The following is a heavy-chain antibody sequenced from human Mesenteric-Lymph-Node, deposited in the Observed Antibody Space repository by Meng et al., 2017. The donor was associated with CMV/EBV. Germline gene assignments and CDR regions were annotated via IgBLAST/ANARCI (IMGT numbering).Heavy chain of an antibody. Sequence: GGSLRLSCAASGFTFRTYWMSWVRQAPGKGLEWVANIKDDGTVKYYVDSVKGRFTISRDNAKNSLYLQMNSLRAEDTAVYYCARDVPLVRGTGLYDYWGQGTVVTVSS. V-gene: IGHV3-7*01. CDR3: ARDVPLVRGTGLYDY. CDR1: GFTFRTYW. CDR2: IKDDGTVK. D-gene: IGHD1-26*01. J-gene: IGHJ4*02.